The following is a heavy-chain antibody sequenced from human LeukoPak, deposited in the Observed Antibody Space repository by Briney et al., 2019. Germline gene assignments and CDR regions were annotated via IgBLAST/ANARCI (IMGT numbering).Heavy chain of an antibody. Sequence: GESLKISCKGSGYSFTSYWIGWVRQMPGKGLEWMGIIYPGDSDTRYSPSFQGQVTISADKSISTAYLQWSSLKASDTAMYYCARLSPGIAAALSLTYDYYFDYWGQGTLVTVSS. CDR2: IYPGDSDT. V-gene: IGHV5-51*01. J-gene: IGHJ4*02. D-gene: IGHD6-13*01. CDR3: ARLSPGIAAALSLTYDYYFDY. CDR1: GYSFTSYW.